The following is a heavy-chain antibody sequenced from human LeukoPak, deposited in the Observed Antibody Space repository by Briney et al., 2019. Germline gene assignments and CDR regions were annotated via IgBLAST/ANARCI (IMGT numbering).Heavy chain of an antibody. CDR1: GGSISSGGYY. J-gene: IGHJ6*02. CDR3: ARDRLWFGELFGPTGMDV. V-gene: IGHV4-31*03. CDR2: MYYSGST. D-gene: IGHD3-10*01. Sequence: SQTVSPTCTVSGGSISSGGYYWTWIRQNPGKGLEWIGYMYYSGSTYYNPSLKNRLTISVETSKNQFSLKLSTVTGADTAVYYCARDRLWFGELFGPTGMDVWGQGTTVTVSS.